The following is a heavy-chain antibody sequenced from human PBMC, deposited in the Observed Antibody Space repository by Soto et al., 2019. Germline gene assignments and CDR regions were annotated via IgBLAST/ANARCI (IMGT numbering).Heavy chain of an antibody. J-gene: IGHJ2*01. Sequence: QVPLVQSGAEVKKPGSSVKVSCKASGGTFSSYAISWVRQAPGQGLEWMGGIIPIFGTANYALKFQGRVTITADESTSTAYMELSSLRSEDTAEYYCARDSSPHPYSTVGWYFDLWGRGTLVTVSS. CDR1: GGTFSSYA. D-gene: IGHD4-17*01. CDR3: ARDSSPHPYSTVGWYFDL. CDR2: IIPIFGTA. V-gene: IGHV1-69*01.